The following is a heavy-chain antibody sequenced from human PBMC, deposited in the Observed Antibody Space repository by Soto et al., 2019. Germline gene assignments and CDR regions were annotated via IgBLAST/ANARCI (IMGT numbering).Heavy chain of an antibody. Sequence: QVQLVESGGGVVQPGRSLRLSCAASGFTFSSYGMHWVRQAPGKGLEWVAVIWYDGSNKYYADSVKGRFTISRDNSKNTRYPQMNSLRAEDTAVYYCARDGLSLLWFGEFYAFDIWGQGTMVTVSS. D-gene: IGHD3-10*01. V-gene: IGHV3-33*01. CDR1: GFTFSSYG. CDR3: ARDGLSLLWFGEFYAFDI. CDR2: IWYDGSNK. J-gene: IGHJ3*02.